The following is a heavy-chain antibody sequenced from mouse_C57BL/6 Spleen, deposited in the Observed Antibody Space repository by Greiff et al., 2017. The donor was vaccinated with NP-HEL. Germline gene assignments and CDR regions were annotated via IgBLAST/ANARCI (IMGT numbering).Heavy chain of an antibody. D-gene: IGHD2-4*01. CDR2: IRSKSNNYAT. Sequence: EVQGVESGGGLVQPKGSLKLSCAASGFSFNTYAMNWVRQAPGKGLEWVARIRSKSNNYATYYADSVKDRFTISRDDSESMLYLQMNNLKTEDTAMYYCVRSLYYDYDDGFAYWGQGTLVTVSA. J-gene: IGHJ3*01. CDR1: GFSFNTYA. V-gene: IGHV10-1*01. CDR3: VRSLYYDYDDGFAY.